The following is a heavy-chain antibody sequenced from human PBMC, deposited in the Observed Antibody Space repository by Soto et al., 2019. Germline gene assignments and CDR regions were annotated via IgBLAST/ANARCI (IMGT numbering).Heavy chain of an antibody. V-gene: IGHV1-18*01. Sequence: QVQLVQSGAEVKKPGASVKVSCKASGYTFTSYGISWVRQAPGQGLEWMGWISAYNGNTNYAQKLKGRVTMTTDTSTSTAYMELRSLRSDDTIVYYCARITLDDPSPAAIYDYYYYEMDVGGKGTTDTVSS. J-gene: IGHJ6*04. CDR1: GYTFTSYG. CDR2: ISAYNGNT. CDR3: ARITLDDPSPAAIYDYYYYEMDV. D-gene: IGHD2-2*01.